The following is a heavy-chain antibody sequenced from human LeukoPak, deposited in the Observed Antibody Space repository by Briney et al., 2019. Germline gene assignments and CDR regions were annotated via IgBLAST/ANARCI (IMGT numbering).Heavy chain of an antibody. V-gene: IGHV1-69*13. Sequence: GASVKVSCKASGGTFSSYAISWVRQSPGQGLEWMGGIIPIFGTANYAQKFQGRVTITADESTSTAYMELRSLRSDDTAVYYCARDLKGDYSDYWGQGTLVTVSS. CDR2: IIPIFGTA. J-gene: IGHJ4*02. CDR3: ARDLKGDYSDY. CDR1: GGTFSSYA.